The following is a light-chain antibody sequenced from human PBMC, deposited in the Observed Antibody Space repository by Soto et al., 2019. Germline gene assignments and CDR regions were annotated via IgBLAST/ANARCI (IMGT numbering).Light chain of an antibody. CDR2: DAS. Sequence: DIQITQSPSTRSASVGDRVTITCRASQNINNWLAWYQQKPGKAPKVLIYDASSLESGVPSRFSGSGFGTEFTLTISSLQPDDFATYYCQKYDDYFGGGTKVEIK. V-gene: IGKV1-5*01. CDR1: QNINNW. J-gene: IGKJ4*01. CDR3: QKYDDY.